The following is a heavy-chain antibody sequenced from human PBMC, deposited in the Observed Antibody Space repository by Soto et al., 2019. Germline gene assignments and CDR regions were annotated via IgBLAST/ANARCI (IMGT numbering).Heavy chain of an antibody. CDR1: GGSFIISSHY. Sequence: LSLTCTVSGGSFIISSHYWGWIRELPGKGLVGRVGTFYSSSTYANTSLRRRVITTVATSANQYSLRMRSATAADTGVYYCARNISGGLYRQWLLRLTEWGQGXLVTVYS. CDR3: ARNISGGLYRQWLLRLTE. J-gene: IGHJ4*02. V-gene: IGHV4-39*01. CDR2: TFYSSST. D-gene: IGHD6-19*01.